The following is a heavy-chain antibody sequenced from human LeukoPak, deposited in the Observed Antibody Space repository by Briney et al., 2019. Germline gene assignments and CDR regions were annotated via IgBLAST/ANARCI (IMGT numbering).Heavy chain of an antibody. CDR3: ARGLGSSWTPVGY. Sequence: TSSETLSLPCAVYGGSFSGYYWSWIRQPPGKGLEWIGEINHSGSTNYNPSLKSRVTISVDTSKNQFSLKLSSVTAADTAVYYCARGLGSSWTPVGYWGQGTLVTVSS. D-gene: IGHD6-13*01. CDR2: INHSGST. J-gene: IGHJ4*02. V-gene: IGHV4-34*01. CDR1: GGSFSGYY.